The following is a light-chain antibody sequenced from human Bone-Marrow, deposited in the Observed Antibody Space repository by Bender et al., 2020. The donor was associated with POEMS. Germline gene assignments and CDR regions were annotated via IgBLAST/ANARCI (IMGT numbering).Light chain of an antibody. CDR1: NIGTKG. V-gene: IGLV3-21*03. Sequence: SSVLTQPPSVSVAPGKTASITCGGNNIGTKGVHWYQQKPGQAPVLVVYDDTDRPSGIPERFSGSKSGNTATLTISRVEAGDEADFYCQVWNNVSDWVFGGGTKLTVL. J-gene: IGLJ3*02. CDR3: QVWNNVSDWV. CDR2: DDT.